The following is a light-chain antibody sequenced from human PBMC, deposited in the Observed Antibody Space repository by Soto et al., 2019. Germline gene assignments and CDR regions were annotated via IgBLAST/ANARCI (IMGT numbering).Light chain of an antibody. CDR2: KAS. CDR3: QQYSSYSWT. V-gene: IGKV1-5*03. Sequence: DIQMTQSPSTLSASVGDRVTITCRASQSISSWLAWYQQKPGTAPKPLIYKASSLERGVPSRFSGSGSGTELTLAISTLQPDDFATYHCQQYSSYSWTFGRGTKGEIK. J-gene: IGKJ1*01. CDR1: QSISSW.